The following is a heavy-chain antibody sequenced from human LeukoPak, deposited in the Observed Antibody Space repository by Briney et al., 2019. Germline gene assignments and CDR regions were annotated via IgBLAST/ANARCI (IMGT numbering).Heavy chain of an antibody. D-gene: IGHD3-16*01. J-gene: IGHJ4*02. CDR2: ISSTSSAI. V-gene: IGHV3-48*04. Sequence: PGGSLRLSCAASGFTFSSYIINWVRQAPGKGLEWVSYISSTSSAIYYADSVKGRFTISRDNAKNSLYLQMNSLRAEDTAVYYCARVIGSYGDSAYWGQGTLVTVSS. CDR1: GFTFSSYI. CDR3: ARVIGSYGDSAY.